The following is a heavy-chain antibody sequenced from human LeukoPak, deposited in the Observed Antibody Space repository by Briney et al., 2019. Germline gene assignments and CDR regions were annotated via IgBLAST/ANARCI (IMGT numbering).Heavy chain of an antibody. D-gene: IGHD3-10*01. J-gene: IGHJ5*02. Sequence: GGSLRLSCAVSGFTFSDYYMSWIRQAPGKGLEWVSYISSGGSTISHADSVKGRFTISRDNAENSLYLQMNSLRAEDTAVYYCARYHARRGASWGQGTLVTVSS. CDR1: GFTFSDYY. V-gene: IGHV3-11*01. CDR3: ARYHARRGAS. CDR2: ISSGGSTI.